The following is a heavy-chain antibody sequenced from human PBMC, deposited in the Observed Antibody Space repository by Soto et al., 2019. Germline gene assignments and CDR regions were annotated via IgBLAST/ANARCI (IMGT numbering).Heavy chain of an antibody. D-gene: IGHD3-16*01. J-gene: IGHJ4*02. CDR2: IYHSGTT. V-gene: IGHV4-59*11. Sequence: QMQLQESGPGLVKPSETLSLSCNVSGDSIRSHYWTWIRQSPGKGLEWIGHIYHSGTTTYNPSLQSRVSISIAASRTQFSLDLTTVTAADTAFYFCARSITWGIQADYWGQGILVAVSS. CDR1: GDSIRSHY. CDR3: ARSITWGIQADY.